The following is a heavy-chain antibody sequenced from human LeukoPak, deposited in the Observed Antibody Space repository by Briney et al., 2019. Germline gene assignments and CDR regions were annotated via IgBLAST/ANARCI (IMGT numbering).Heavy chain of an antibody. V-gene: IGHV3-30*04. CDR2: ISYDGSNK. J-gene: IGHJ4*02. D-gene: IGHD3-22*01. CDR1: GFTFSSYA. CDR3: AGSIGVVYYDSSGPLGY. Sequence: PGRSLRLSCAASGFTFSSYAMHWVRQAPGKGLEWVAVISYDGSNKYYADSVKGRVTISRDNSKNTLYLQMNILRAEDTAVYYCAGSIGVVYYDSSGPLGYWGQGTLVTVSS.